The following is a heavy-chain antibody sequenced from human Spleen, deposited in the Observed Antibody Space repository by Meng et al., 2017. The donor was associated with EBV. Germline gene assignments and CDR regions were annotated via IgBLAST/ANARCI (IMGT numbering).Heavy chain of an antibody. CDR2: IHTNTGNP. J-gene: IGHJ5*02. Sequence: QVPRVQSGSEFKQPGASVKRSCKASGYTLTNYAMNWVRRAPGQGLEWMGWIHTNTGNPTYAQGFTGRFVFSLDTSVSTAYLQISSLKAEDTAIYYCATRGRNYYGAGSLDPWGQGTLVTVSS. D-gene: IGHD3-10*01. CDR3: ATRGRNYYGAGSLDP. V-gene: IGHV7-4-1*02. CDR1: GYTLTNYA.